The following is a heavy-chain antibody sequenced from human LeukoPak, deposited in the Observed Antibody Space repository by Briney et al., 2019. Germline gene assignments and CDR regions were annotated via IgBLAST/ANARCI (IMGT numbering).Heavy chain of an antibody. CDR2: IFYSGST. D-gene: IGHD1-26*01. CDR3: ARQVAIVEPTDPNWFDS. V-gene: IGHV4-39*07. Sequence: SETLSLTCNVSGDSIGSSSYYWGWIRQTPEKGLEWIGSIFYSGSTYYTPCLKSRVTMSLDTSKNQFSLRLTSVTAADTAVYYCARQVAIVEPTDPNWFDSWGQGTLVTVSS. CDR1: GDSIGSSSYY. J-gene: IGHJ5*01.